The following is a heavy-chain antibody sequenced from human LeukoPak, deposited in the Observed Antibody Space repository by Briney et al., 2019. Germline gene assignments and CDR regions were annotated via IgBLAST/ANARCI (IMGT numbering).Heavy chain of an antibody. CDR2: ISGGGGNT. Sequence: PGGSLRLSCAASGFTCSSYAMSWVRQAPGKGLEWVSAISGGGGNTYYADSVKGRFTISRDNSQNTLYLRMNSLRAEDTAVYYCGKNRYSGSLSPFDIWGQGTMVTVSS. CDR3: GKNRYSGSLSPFDI. D-gene: IGHD1-26*01. J-gene: IGHJ3*02. CDR1: GFTCSSYA. V-gene: IGHV3-23*01.